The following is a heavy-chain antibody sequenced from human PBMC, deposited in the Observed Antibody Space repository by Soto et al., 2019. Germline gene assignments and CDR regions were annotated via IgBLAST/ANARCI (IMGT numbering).Heavy chain of an antibody. CDR1: GFTFSTYA. Sequence: EVQLLESGGGLVQPGGSLRLSCAASGFTFSTYAMSWVRQAPRKGLEWVSAISGNGGDYTYYADSVKGRFTISRDNSKNTLYLQMNSLRAEDTALYYCVPLCRYCSTTTPSWGQGTLVTVSS. J-gene: IGHJ4*02. CDR2: ISGNGGDYT. CDR3: VPLCRYCSTTTPS. V-gene: IGHV3-23*01. D-gene: IGHD2-2*01.